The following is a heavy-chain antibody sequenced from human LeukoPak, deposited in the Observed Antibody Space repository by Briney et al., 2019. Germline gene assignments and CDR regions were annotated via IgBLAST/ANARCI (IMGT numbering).Heavy chain of an antibody. CDR3: ARDTPPPDFWSGYCTGQAPGVFDY. CDR2: IIPIFGTT. V-gene: IGHV1-69*05. Sequence: SVKVSRKASGGTFSNYAISWVRQAPGQGLEWMGGIIPIFGTTNYAQKLQGRVTMTTDTSTSTAYMELRSLRSDDTAVYYCARDTPPPDFWSGYCTGQAPGVFDYWGQGTLVTVSS. J-gene: IGHJ4*02. CDR1: GGTFSNYA. D-gene: IGHD3-3*01.